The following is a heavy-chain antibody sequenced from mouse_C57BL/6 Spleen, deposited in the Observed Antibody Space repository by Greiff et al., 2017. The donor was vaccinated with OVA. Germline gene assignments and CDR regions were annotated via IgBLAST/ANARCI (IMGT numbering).Heavy chain of an antibody. Sequence: VQLQQPGTELVKPGASVKLSCKASGYTFTSYWMHWVKQRPGQGLEWIGNINPSNGGTNYNEKFKSKATLTVDKSSSTAYRPLSSLTSGDSAVYYCARPAQARAWFAYWGQGTLVTVSA. CDR1: GYTFTSYW. CDR3: ARPAQARAWFAY. D-gene: IGHD3-2*02. CDR2: INPSNGGT. J-gene: IGHJ3*01. V-gene: IGHV1-53*01.